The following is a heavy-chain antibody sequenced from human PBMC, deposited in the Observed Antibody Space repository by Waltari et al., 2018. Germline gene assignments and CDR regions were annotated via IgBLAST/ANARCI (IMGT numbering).Heavy chain of an antibody. V-gene: IGHV4-34*01. CDR2: INHRGST. CDR3: AREWLVARSAFYI. Sequence: QVQLRQWGAGLLKPSETLSLTCAVYGGSFSGYYWSWFRQPPGKGLEWIGEINHRGSTNYNPSLKRRVTISVDTSKNQVSLKLSSVTAADTAVYHCAREWLVARSAFYIWGQGTMVTVSS. CDR1: GGSFSGYY. J-gene: IGHJ3*02. D-gene: IGHD6-19*01.